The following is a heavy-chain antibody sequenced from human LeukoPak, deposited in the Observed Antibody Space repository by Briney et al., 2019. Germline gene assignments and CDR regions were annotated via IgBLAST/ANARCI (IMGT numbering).Heavy chain of an antibody. CDR1: GGSVSSGSYY. CDR2: IYYSGST. Sequence: PSETLSLTCTVSGGSVSSGSYYWSWIRQPPGKGLEWIGYIYYSGSTNYNPSLKSRVTISVDTSKNQFSLKLSSVTAADTAVYYCARATTVTGYYYGMDVWGQGTTVTVSS. D-gene: IGHD4-11*01. CDR3: ARATTVTGYYYGMDV. J-gene: IGHJ6*02. V-gene: IGHV4-61*01.